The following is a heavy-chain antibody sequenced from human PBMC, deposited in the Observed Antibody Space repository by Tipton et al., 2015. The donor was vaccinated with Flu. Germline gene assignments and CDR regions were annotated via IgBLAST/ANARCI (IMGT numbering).Heavy chain of an antibody. Sequence: TLSLTCTVSGGFVSSYYWNWIRQPPGKGLEWIGYIYNNQYTKYNPSLKSRVTVSVDPSMSQFSLRLTSVTAADTAIYYCARDYGDYYFDSWGQGTLVTVSS. CDR3: ARDYGDYYFDS. V-gene: IGHV4-59*02. CDR1: GGFVSSYY. D-gene: IGHD4-17*01. CDR2: IYNNQYT. J-gene: IGHJ4*02.